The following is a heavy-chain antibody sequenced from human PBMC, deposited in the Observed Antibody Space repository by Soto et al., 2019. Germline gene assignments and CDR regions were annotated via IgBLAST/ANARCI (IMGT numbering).Heavy chain of an antibody. CDR1: GGSISSSNW. J-gene: IGHJ3*02. Sequence: SETLSLTCAVSGGSISSSNWWSWVRQPPGKGLEWIGEIYHSGSTNYNPSLKSRVTISVDKSKNQFSLKLSSVTAADTAVYYCARQGSGGSLLQRGDAFDIWGQGTMVTVSS. D-gene: IGHD2-15*01. V-gene: IGHV4-4*02. CDR2: IYHSGST. CDR3: ARQGSGGSLLQRGDAFDI.